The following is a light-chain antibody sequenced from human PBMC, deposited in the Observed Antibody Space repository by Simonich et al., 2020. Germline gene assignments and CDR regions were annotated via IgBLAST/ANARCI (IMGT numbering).Light chain of an antibody. V-gene: IGKV4-1*01. J-gene: IGKJ2*01. CDR1: QSVLYSSNNKHY. Sequence: DIVMTQSPDSLAVSLGERATINCKSSQSVLYSSNNKHYLAWYPQKPGQPPKLLIYWAATRKSGVPDRCSGSGSGTDFTLTISSLQAENVAVYYCQQYYSTPYTFDQGTKLEIK. CDR3: QQYYSTPYT. CDR2: WAA.